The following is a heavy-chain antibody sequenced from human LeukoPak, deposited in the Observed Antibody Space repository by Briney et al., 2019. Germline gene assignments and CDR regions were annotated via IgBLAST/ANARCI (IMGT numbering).Heavy chain of an antibody. V-gene: IGHV1-2*02. CDR2: INPKSGGT. Sequence: ASVKVSCKASGYTFTGYYMHWVRQAPGQGLEWMGWINPKSGGTNYAQKFQGRVTMTRDTSISTAYMELSRLSSDDTTVYYCARVDGDWKSKYWGQGTLVTVSS. CDR3: ARVDGDWKSKY. D-gene: IGHD1-1*01. CDR1: GYTFTGYY. J-gene: IGHJ4*02.